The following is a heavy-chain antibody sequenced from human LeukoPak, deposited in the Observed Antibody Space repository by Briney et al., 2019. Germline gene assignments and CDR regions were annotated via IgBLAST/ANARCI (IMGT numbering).Heavy chain of an antibody. CDR3: ARLWGWFGEGAYYGMDV. D-gene: IGHD3-10*01. Sequence: VESLKISCKGSGYSFTSYWIGSVRQMPGKCLEGMGITYPGDSDIRYSPSVQGQVTISPDKSISPADLERPNLRASDTAIYYCARLWGWFGEGAYYGMDVWGQGTTVTVS. CDR2: TYPGDSDI. V-gene: IGHV5-51*01. CDR1: GYSFTSYW. J-gene: IGHJ6*02.